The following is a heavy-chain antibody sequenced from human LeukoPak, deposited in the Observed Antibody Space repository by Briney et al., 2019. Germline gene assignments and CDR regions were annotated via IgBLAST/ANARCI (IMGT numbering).Heavy chain of an antibody. CDR3: ARDSYRYCSGGSCYGPQALDY. V-gene: IGHV3-48*04. CDR1: GFTFSSYS. Sequence: GGSLRLSCAASGFTFSSYSMNWVRQAPGKGLEWVSYISSSSSTIYYADSVKGRFTISRDNAKNSLYLQMNSLRAEDTAVYYCARDSYRYCSGGSCYGPQALDYWGQGTLVTVSS. CDR2: ISSSSSTI. D-gene: IGHD2-15*01. J-gene: IGHJ4*02.